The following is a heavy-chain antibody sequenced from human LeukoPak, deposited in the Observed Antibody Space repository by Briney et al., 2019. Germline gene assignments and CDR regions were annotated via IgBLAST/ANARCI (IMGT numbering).Heavy chain of an antibody. CDR1: GFTFSNYA. V-gene: IGHV3-23*01. CDR2: IDSTGTT. D-gene: IGHD3-3*01. CDR3: AKGETIFGLDY. J-gene: IGHJ4*02. Sequence: PGGSLRLSCAASGFTFSNYAMSWVRQAPGKGLEWVSAIDSTGTTYYTDSVKGRFTISRDNSKSTLSLQMNSLRAEDTAVYYCAKGETIFGLDYWGQGTLVTVSS.